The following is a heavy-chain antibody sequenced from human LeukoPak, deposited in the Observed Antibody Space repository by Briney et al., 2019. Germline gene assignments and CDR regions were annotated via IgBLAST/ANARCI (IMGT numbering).Heavy chain of an antibody. Sequence: SETLSLTCTVSGGSISSYYWNWIRQPPGEGLEWIGYFHYSGSTNYNPSLKSRVTISVDTSKNQFSLKLTSVTAADTAVYYCARLGAYQPPRLTYSYHPLDVWGQGITVTVSS. V-gene: IGHV4-59*08. CDR1: GGSISSYY. J-gene: IGHJ6*02. CDR2: FHYSGST. D-gene: IGHD2-2*01. CDR3: ARLGAYQPPRLTYSYHPLDV.